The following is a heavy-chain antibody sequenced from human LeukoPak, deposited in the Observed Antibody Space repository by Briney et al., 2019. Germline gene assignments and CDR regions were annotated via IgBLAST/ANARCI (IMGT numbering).Heavy chain of an antibody. V-gene: IGHV3-21*04. Sequence: GGSLRLSCAASGFTFSSYSMNWVRQAPGKGLEWVSSISSSSSYIYYADSVKGRFTISRDNAKNSLYLQMNSLRAEDTAVYYCARGVDLGVPSNWFDPWGQGTLVTVSS. CDR1: GFTFSSYS. CDR3: ARGVDLGVPSNWFDP. J-gene: IGHJ5*02. CDR2: ISSSSSYI. D-gene: IGHD5-12*01.